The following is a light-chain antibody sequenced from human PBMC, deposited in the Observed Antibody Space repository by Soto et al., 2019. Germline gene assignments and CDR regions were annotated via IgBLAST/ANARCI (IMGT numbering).Light chain of an antibody. Sequence: DIQMTQSPSTLSASVGDRVTITCRASQSIGTWLAWYQRKPGKAPKLLIYDAATLETGVPSRFSGFASGAEFTLTISSLQTDDFATFYCQQYNSRSPEGPTFGGGTKVEIK. J-gene: IGKJ4*01. CDR2: DAA. CDR3: QQYNSRSPEGPT. CDR1: QSIGTW. V-gene: IGKV1-5*01.